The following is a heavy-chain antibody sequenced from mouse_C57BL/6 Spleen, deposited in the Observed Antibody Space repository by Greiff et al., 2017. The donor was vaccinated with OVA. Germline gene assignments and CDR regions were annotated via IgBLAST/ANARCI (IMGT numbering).Heavy chain of an antibody. CDR3: ASHYGSSWFAY. CDR1: GYSITSGYY. CDR2: ISYDGSN. V-gene: IGHV3-6*01. D-gene: IGHD1-1*01. J-gene: IGHJ3*01. Sequence: EVHLVESGPGLVKPSQSLSLTCSVTGYSITSGYYWNWIRQFPGNKLEWMGYISYDGSNNYNPSLKNRISITRDTSKNQFFLKLNSVTTEDTATYYCASHYGSSWFAYWGQGTLVTVSA.